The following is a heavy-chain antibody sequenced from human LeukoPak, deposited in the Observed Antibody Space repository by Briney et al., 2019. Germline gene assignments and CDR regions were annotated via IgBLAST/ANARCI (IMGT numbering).Heavy chain of an antibody. D-gene: IGHD3-22*01. V-gene: IGHV1-69*13. CDR3: ARVTYDSSGYGIPSEYYFDY. CDR2: IIPIFGTA. CDR1: GYTFTNYD. J-gene: IGHJ4*02. Sequence: GASVKVSCKTSGYTFTNYDINWVRQATGQGLEWMGGIIPIFGTANYAQKFQGRVTITADESTSTAYMELSSLRSEDTAVYYCARVTYDSSGYGIPSEYYFDYWGQGTLVTVSS.